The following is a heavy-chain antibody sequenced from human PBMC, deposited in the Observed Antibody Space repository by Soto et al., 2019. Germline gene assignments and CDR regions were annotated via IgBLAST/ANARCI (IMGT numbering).Heavy chain of an antibody. CDR3: ARPGGEVYFDY. V-gene: IGHV3-33*01. CDR1: GFTFSSYG. Sequence: SLRLSCAASGFTFSSYGMHWVRQAPGKGLEWVAVIWYDGSNKYYADSVKGRFTISRDNSKNTLYLQMNSLRAEDTAVYYCARPGGEVYFDYWGQGTLVTAPQ. J-gene: IGHJ4*02. CDR2: IWYDGSNK. D-gene: IGHD3-16*01.